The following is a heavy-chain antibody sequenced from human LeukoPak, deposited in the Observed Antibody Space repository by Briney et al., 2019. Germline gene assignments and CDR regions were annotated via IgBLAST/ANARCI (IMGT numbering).Heavy chain of an antibody. D-gene: IGHD1-26*01. CDR1: GESFSGYY. V-gene: IGHV4-34*01. J-gene: IGHJ4*02. Sequence: SETLSLTCAVYGESFSGYYWSWVRQPPGKGLEWIGEINQSGTTNYNPSLKSRVTISVDTSQNQFSLNLSSVTAADTAVYYCARRPRNSGSDDGPPDLDYWGQGTLVTVSS. CDR3: ARRPRNSGSDDGPPDLDY. CDR2: INQSGTT.